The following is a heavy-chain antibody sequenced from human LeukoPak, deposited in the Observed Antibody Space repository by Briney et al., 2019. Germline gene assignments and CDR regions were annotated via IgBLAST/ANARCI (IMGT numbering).Heavy chain of an antibody. J-gene: IGHJ4*02. Sequence: ASVKVSCKASGYTITGYYLHWVRQAPGQGLEWLGRINPNTGGTDDAQKFQGRVTMTRDTSINTAYMELSRLRPDDTAVYYCARDRSGYSYGEPLDHWGQGTLVIVSS. CDR3: ARDRSGYSYGEPLDH. CDR1: GYTITGYY. V-gene: IGHV1-2*06. CDR2: INPNTGGT. D-gene: IGHD5-18*01.